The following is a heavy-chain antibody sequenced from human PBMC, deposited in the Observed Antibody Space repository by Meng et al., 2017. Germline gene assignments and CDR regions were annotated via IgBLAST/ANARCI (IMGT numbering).Heavy chain of an antibody. CDR3: ARGTVLLWFGELLHRNWFDP. D-gene: IGHD3-10*01. CDR2: IYHSGSS. J-gene: IGHJ5*02. CDR1: CCSIRSSNG. Sequence: LADWGPGQVTPSGAVSPDGAVLCCSIRSSNGWSWVRQPPGKGLEWIGEIYHSGSSNYNPSLKSRVTISVDKSKNQFSLKLSSVTAADTAVYYCARGTVLLWFGELLHRNWFDPWGQGTLVTVSS. V-gene: IGHV4-4*02.